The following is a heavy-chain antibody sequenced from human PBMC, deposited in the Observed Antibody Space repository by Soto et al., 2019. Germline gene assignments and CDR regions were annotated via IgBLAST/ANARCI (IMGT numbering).Heavy chain of an antibody. Sequence: KVCRKGAGYSFTDYCIGWIRQITGKGLEWMGIIYPGDSDTRYSPSFQGQVTISADKSISTAYLQWSSLKASDTAMYYCARHMADSSGYYSSYYYYGMDVWGQGTTVTVS. CDR2: IYPGDSDT. D-gene: IGHD3-22*01. CDR1: GYSFTDYC. V-gene: IGHV5-51*01. CDR3: ARHMADSSGYYSSYYYYGMDV. J-gene: IGHJ6*02.